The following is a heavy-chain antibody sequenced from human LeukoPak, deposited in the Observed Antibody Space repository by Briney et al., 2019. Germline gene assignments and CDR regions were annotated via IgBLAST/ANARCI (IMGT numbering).Heavy chain of an antibody. Sequence: PGESLKISCKGSGYSFTNYWIGWVRQMPGKGPEWMGIIYPGDSDTRYSPSFQGQVTISADKSISTAYLQWSSLKASDTAMYYCARHLRLWQNWFHPWGQGTLVTVSS. CDR2: IYPGDSDT. CDR3: ARHLRLWQNWFHP. J-gene: IGHJ5*02. CDR1: GYSFTNYW. D-gene: IGHD5-18*01. V-gene: IGHV5-51*01.